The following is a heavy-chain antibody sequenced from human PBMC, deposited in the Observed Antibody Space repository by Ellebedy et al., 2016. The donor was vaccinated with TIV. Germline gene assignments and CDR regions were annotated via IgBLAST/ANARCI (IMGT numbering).Heavy chain of an antibody. CDR2: INPLLGVA. Sequence: AALVKVSCKASGGTFSNYAISWVRQAPGQGLEWMGRINPLLGVASYAQKFQGRLTIIADTATSTDYMELSSLTYEDTAVYYCAADYGDYVAEDWGQGTLITVSS. D-gene: IGHD4-17*01. J-gene: IGHJ4*02. CDR3: AADYGDYVAED. CDR1: GGTFSNYA. V-gene: IGHV1-69*04.